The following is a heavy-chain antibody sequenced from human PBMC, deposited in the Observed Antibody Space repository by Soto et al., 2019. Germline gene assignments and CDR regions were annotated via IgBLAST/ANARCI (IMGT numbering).Heavy chain of an antibody. J-gene: IGHJ4*02. D-gene: IGHD1-26*01. CDR3: ARLLREGILRATTPLGY. Sequence: QVQLVESGGGVVQPGRSLRVSCAASGFTFSSYGLHWVHQAPGKGLEWVAAISFDGSIESYADSVKGRFTISRDNSKNTLHLQMNSLRTEDTAVYYCARLLREGILRATTPLGYWGQGTLVTVSS. CDR2: ISFDGSIE. CDR1: GFTFSSYG. V-gene: IGHV3-30*03.